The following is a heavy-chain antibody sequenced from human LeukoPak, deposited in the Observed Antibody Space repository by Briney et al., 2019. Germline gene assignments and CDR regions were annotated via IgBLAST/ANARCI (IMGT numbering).Heavy chain of an antibody. D-gene: IGHD5-18*01. CDR3: ARLRGYSYGYGDY. CDR1: GFTFDNFA. CDR2: ISGSGGST. Sequence: PGWSLRLSCEASGFTFDNFAMHWVRQVPGKGLEWVSAISGSGGSTYYADSVKGRFTISRDNAKNSLYLQMVSLRAEDTAVYYCARLRGYSYGYGDYWGQGTLVTVSS. V-gene: IGHV3-23*01. J-gene: IGHJ4*02.